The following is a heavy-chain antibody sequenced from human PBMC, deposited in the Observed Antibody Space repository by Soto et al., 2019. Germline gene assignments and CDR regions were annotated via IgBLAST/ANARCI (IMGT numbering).Heavy chain of an antibody. CDR1: GFTFSSYA. CDR2: ISGSGGST. V-gene: IGHV3-23*01. D-gene: IGHD3-16*01. Sequence: EVQLLESGGGLAQPGGSLTLSCAASGFTFSSYAMSWVRQAPGKGLEWVSAISGSGGSTHYADSVKGRFTVSRDNSKNTLYLQMNSLRAEDTAVYYCAKVGGEPPGHYYYYGMDVWGQGTTVTVSS. J-gene: IGHJ6*02. CDR3: AKVGGEPPGHYYYYGMDV.